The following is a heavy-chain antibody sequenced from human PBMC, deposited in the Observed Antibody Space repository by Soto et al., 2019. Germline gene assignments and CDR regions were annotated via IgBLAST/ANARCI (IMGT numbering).Heavy chain of an antibody. CDR3: ARTLAYYVFWRGYDPYYFDY. CDR1: GGTFSSYA. D-gene: IGHD3-3*01. J-gene: IGHJ4*02. Sequence: QVQLVQSGAEVKKPASSVKVSCKASGGTFSSYAISWVRQAPGQGLEWMGGIIPIFGTANYAQKFQGRVTITADESTITAYMELSSLRSEDTAVYYCARTLAYYVFWRGYDPYYFDYWGQGPLVTVSS. CDR2: IIPIFGTA. V-gene: IGHV1-69*12.